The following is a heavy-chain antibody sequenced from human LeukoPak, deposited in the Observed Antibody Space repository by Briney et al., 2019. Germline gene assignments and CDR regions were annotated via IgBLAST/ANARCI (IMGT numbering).Heavy chain of an antibody. V-gene: IGHV3-30*04. J-gene: IGHJ6*03. D-gene: IGHD2-8*01. CDR1: GFTFSSYA. Sequence: PGGSLRLSCAASGFTFSSYAMHWVRQAPGKGLEWVAVISYDGSNKYYADSVKGRFTISRDNSKNTLYLQMNSLRAGDTAVYYCAREGCTNGVCYSSYYYYMDVWSKGTTVTVSS. CDR2: ISYDGSNK. CDR3: AREGCTNGVCYSSYYYYMDV.